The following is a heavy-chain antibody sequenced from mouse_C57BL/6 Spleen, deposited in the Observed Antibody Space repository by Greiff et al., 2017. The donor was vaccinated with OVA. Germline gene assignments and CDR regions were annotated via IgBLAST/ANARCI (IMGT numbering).Heavy chain of an antibody. D-gene: IGHD2-4*01. V-gene: IGHV1-9*01. Sequence: QVQLQQSGAELMKPGASVKLSCKATGYTFTGYWIEWVKQRPGHGLEWIGEILPGSGSTNYNEKFKGKATFTADTSSNTAYMQLSSLTTEDSAIDYCARGMRDYDWYFDVWGTGTTVTVSS. CDR2: ILPGSGST. CDR1: GYTFTGYW. CDR3: ARGMRDYDWYFDV. J-gene: IGHJ1*03.